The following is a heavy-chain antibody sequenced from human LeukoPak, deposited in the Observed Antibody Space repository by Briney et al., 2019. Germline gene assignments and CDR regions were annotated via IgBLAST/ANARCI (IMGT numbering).Heavy chain of an antibody. J-gene: IGHJ4*02. Sequence: SAKVSCKASGGTFSSYAISWVRQAPGQGLEWMGRIIPIFGIANYAQKFQGRVTITADKSTSTAYMELSSLRSEDTAVYYCARDPRYYYDSSGPAGYWGQGTLVTVSS. D-gene: IGHD3-22*01. CDR2: IIPIFGIA. CDR3: ARDPRYYYDSSGPAGY. CDR1: GGTFSSYA. V-gene: IGHV1-69*04.